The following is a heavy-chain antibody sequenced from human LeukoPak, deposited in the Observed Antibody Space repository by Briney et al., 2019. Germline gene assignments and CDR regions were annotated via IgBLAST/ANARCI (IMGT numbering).Heavy chain of an antibody. CDR1: GGSISSYY. CDR2: IYYSGSS. V-gene: IGHV4-59*08. Sequence: SETLSLTCTVSGGSISSYYWSWIRQPPGKGLEWIGYIYYSGSSNYNPALKSRVTISIDTSKNQFSLKLSSVTAADTAVYYCARLPSKGGPMGHNWFDPWGQGTLATVSS. D-gene: IGHD3-10*01. J-gene: IGHJ5*02. CDR3: ARLPSKGGPMGHNWFDP.